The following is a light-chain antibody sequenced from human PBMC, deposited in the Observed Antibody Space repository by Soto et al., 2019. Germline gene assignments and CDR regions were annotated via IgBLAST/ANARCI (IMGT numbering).Light chain of an antibody. CDR3: SSFTRSSTYV. Sequence: QSVLTQPASVSGSPGQSITISCTGTSSDVGAFHYVSWYQQHPGKAPKLMIYEVTDRPSGVSNRFSGSKSGNTASLTISGLQAEDEADYYCSSFTRSSTYVFGTGTKVTVL. J-gene: IGLJ1*01. CDR1: SSDVGAFHY. V-gene: IGLV2-14*01. CDR2: EVT.